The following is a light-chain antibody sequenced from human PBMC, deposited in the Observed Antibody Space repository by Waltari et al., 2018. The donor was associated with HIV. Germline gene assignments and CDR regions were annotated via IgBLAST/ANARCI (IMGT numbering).Light chain of an antibody. J-gene: IGKJ4*01. CDR3: QQYADLPLT. CDR2: KAS. V-gene: IGKV1-5*03. CDR1: QSISSW. Sequence: DIQMTQSPSTLSASAGDRVTITCRASQSISSWLAWYQQKPGKAPKFLIDKASSLEGGVPSRFSGSGSGTYFTLTISGLQPEDIATYYCQQYADLPLTFGGGAKLEIK.